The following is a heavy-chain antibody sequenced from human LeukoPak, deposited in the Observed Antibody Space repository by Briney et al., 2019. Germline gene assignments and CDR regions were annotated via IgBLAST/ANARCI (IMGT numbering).Heavy chain of an antibody. CDR3: TQGSWGDD. V-gene: IGHV3-23*01. J-gene: IGHJ4*02. CDR2: ITGGGDNP. D-gene: IGHD7-27*01. CDR1: GFTFSTDG. Sequence: PGGSLRLSCAASGFTFSTDGMTWVRQAPGKGLEWVSTITGGGDNPYYADSVKGRFTISRDNSKNTVYLQMNSLRAEDTAVYYCTQGSWGDDWGQGTLVTVSS.